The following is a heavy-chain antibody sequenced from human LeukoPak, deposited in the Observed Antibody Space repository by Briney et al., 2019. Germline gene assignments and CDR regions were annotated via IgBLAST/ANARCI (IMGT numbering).Heavy chain of an antibody. CDR2: IYYSGST. CDR3: ARSVDYCSGGSCYSIFDY. D-gene: IGHD2-15*01. CDR1: GGSLSSYY. J-gene: IGHJ4*02. Sequence: SETLSLTCTVSGGSLSSYYWSWIRQPPGKGLEWIGYIYYSGSTNYNPSLKSRVTISVDTSKNQFSLKLSSVTAADTAVYYCARSVDYCSGGSCYSIFDYWGQGTLVTVSS. V-gene: IGHV4-59*01.